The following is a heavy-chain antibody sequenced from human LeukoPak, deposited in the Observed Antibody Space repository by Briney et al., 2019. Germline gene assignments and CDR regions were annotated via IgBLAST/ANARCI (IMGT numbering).Heavy chain of an antibody. Sequence: SETLSLTCAVYGGSFSGYYWSWIRQPPGKGLEWIGEINHSGSTNYNPSLKSRVTISVDTSKNQFSLKLSSVTAADTAVYYCAGDYGSGSYSDYWGQGTLVTVSS. J-gene: IGHJ4*02. V-gene: IGHV4-34*01. CDR2: INHSGST. D-gene: IGHD3-10*01. CDR1: GGSFSGYY. CDR3: AGDYGSGSYSDY.